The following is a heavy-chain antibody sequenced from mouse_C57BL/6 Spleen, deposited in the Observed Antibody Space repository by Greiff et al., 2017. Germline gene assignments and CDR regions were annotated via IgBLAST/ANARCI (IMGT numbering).Heavy chain of an antibody. CDR2: INPYNGDT. D-gene: IGHD1-1*01. Sequence: EVQLQQSGPELVKPGASVKISCKASGYSFTGYFMNWVKQSPGKSLEWIGRINPYNGDTFYNQKFKGKATLTVDKSSSTAHMELLSLTSEDFAVYYCERIGDGSSYDYYAMDYWGQGTSVTVSS. J-gene: IGHJ4*01. V-gene: IGHV1-37*01. CDR1: GYSFTGYF. CDR3: ERIGDGSSYDYYAMDY.